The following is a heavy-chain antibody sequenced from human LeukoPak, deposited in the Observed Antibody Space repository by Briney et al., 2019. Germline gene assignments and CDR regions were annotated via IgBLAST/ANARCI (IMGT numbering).Heavy chain of an antibody. D-gene: IGHD6-6*01. CDR1: GFTFSSYA. V-gene: IGHV3-33*08. CDR2: IWYDGSNK. Sequence: PGGSLRLSCAASGFTFSSYAMHWVRQAPGKGLEWVAVIWYDGSNKYYADSVKGRFTVSRDNSKNTLYLQMNSLRAEDTAVYYCAREGGSSSSALDYWGQGTLVTVSS. CDR3: AREGGSSSSALDY. J-gene: IGHJ4*02.